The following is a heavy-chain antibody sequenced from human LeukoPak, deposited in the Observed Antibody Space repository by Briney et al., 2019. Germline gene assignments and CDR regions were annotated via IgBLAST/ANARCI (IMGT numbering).Heavy chain of an antibody. CDR2: IIPIFGIA. V-gene: IGHV1-69*04. J-gene: IGHJ4*02. Sequence: SVKVSCKASGGTFSSYAISWVRQAPGQGLEWMGRIIPIFGIANYAQKFQGRITITADKSTSTAYMELSSLRSEDTAVYYCARDWNDEKGKLGHYFDYWGQGTLVTVSS. CDR1: GGTFSSYA. CDR3: ARDWNDEKGKLGHYFDY. D-gene: IGHD1-1*01.